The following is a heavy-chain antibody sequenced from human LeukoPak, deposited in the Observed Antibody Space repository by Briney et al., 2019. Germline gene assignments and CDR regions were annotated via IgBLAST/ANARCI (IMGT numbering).Heavy chain of an antibody. Sequence: GGSLRLSCAASGFTFSSYDMHWVRQATGKGLEWVSAIGTAGDTYYPGSVRGRFTISRENAKNSLYLQMNSLRAGDTAIYYCARSEGTGSPGFYYYGMDVWGQGTTVTVSS. J-gene: IGHJ6*02. D-gene: IGHD3-10*01. CDR3: ARSEGTGSPGFYYYGMDV. CDR1: GFTFSSYD. V-gene: IGHV3-13*01. CDR2: IGTAGDT.